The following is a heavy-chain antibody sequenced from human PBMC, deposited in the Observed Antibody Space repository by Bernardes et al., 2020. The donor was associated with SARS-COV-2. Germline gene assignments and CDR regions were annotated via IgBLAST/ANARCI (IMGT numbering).Heavy chain of an antibody. D-gene: IGHD5-18*01. J-gene: IGHJ5*02. CDR3: ATVVGYSYGGGWFDP. CDR2: LSAYNGDT. CDR1: CSTFTRSG. V-gene: IGHV1-18*01. Sequence: ASVQVSFKASCSTFTRSGMIWVRQAPCQGLEWMGWLSAYNGDTDYAQKLQGRVTMTTDTSTSTAYMGLRGLRSDDTAVYYCATVVGYSYGGGWFDPWGQGTLVTVSS.